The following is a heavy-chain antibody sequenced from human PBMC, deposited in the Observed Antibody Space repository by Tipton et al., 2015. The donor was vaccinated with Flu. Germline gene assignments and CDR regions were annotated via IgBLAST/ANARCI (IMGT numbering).Heavy chain of an antibody. V-gene: IGHV3-9*03. CDR3: AKGAYYDILTGYAAAFDI. J-gene: IGHJ3*02. Sequence: SLRLSCAASGFTFDDYAMHWVRQAPGKGLEWVSGISWNSGSIGYADSVKGRFTISRDNAKNSLYLQMNSLRAEDMALYYCAKGAYYDILTGYAAAFDIWGQGTMATVSS. D-gene: IGHD3-9*01. CDR2: ISWNSGSI. CDR1: GFTFDDYA.